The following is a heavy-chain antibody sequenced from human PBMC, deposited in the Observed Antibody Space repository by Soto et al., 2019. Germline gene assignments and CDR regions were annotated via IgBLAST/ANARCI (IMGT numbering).Heavy chain of an antibody. CDR1: GDSVSSNSAA. CDR2: TYYRSKWYN. Sequence: SQTLSLTCVISGDSVSSNSAAWNWIRQSPSRGLEWLGRTYYRSKWYNDYAVSVKSRITINPDTSKNQFSLQLNSVTPEDTAVYYCASNSWYPEGDWFDPWGQGTLVTVSS. J-gene: IGHJ5*02. D-gene: IGHD6-13*01. CDR3: ASNSWYPEGDWFDP. V-gene: IGHV6-1*01.